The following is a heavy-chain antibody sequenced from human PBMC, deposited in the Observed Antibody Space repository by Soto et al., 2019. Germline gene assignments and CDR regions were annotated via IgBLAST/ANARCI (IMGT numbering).Heavy chain of an antibody. CDR1: GFIFSDHY. V-gene: IGHV3-72*01. CDR3: AKVRSSSWGLDAFDM. D-gene: IGHD6-13*01. J-gene: IGHJ3*02. Sequence: EVQLVESGGDLVQPGGSLRLSCAASGFIFSDHYMDWVRQAPGKGLEWVGRIRNKANSYTTEYAASVKDRFAISRDDSKNSLYLQMNSRKTEDTAVYYCAKVRSSSWGLDAFDMWGQGTMVTVSS. CDR2: IRNKANSYTT.